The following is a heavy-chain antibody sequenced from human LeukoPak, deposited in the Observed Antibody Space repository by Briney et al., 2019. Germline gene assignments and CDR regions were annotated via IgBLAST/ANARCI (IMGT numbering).Heavy chain of an antibody. CDR3: TRGGSGSYYNVLVYYYYGMDV. Sequence: PGGSLRLSCTASGFTFGDYAMSWVRQAPGKGLEWVGFIRSKAHGGTTEYAASVKGRFTISRDDSKSIAYLQMNSLKTEDTAVYYCTRGGSGSYYNVLVYYYYGMDVWGKGTTVTVSS. CDR2: IRSKAHGGTT. D-gene: IGHD3-10*01. V-gene: IGHV3-49*04. CDR1: GFTFGDYA. J-gene: IGHJ6*04.